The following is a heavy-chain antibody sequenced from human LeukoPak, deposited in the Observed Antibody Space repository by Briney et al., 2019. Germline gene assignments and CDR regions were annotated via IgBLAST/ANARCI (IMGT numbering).Heavy chain of an antibody. Sequence: KPGGSLRLSCAASGFTFSSYSMNWVRQAPGKGLEWVSSISSSSSYIYYADSVKGRFTISRDNAKNSLYLQMNSLRAEDTAVYYCARDLGTTVTTINYWGQGTLVTVSS. CDR2: ISSSSSYI. CDR3: ARDLGTTVTTINY. CDR1: GFTFSSYS. D-gene: IGHD4-17*01. V-gene: IGHV3-21*01. J-gene: IGHJ4*02.